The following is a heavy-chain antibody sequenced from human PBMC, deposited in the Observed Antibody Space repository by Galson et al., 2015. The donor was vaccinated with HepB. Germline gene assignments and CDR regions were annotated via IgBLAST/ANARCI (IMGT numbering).Heavy chain of an antibody. CDR3: ARGYYDFWSGYCTRAGMDV. Sequence: SETLSLTCTVSGGSISSYYWSWIRQPPGKGLEWIGYIYYSGSTNYNPSLKSRVTISVDTSKNQFSLKLSSVTAADTAVYYCARGYYDFWSGYCTRAGMDVWGQGTTVTVSS. CDR1: GGSISSYY. CDR2: IYYSGST. V-gene: IGHV4-59*01. J-gene: IGHJ6*02. D-gene: IGHD3-3*01.